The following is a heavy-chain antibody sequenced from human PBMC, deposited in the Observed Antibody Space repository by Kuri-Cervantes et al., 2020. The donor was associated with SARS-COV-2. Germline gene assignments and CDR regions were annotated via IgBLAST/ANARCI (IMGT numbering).Heavy chain of an antibody. Sequence: ASVKVSCKASGYTFTSYDINWVRQATGQGLEWMGWMNPNSGNTGYAQKFQGRVTMTRNTSTSTAYMELSSLRSEDTAVYYCASSRSITIFGVVINYYYGMDVWGQGTTVTVSS. CDR1: GYTFTSYD. CDR2: MNPNSGNT. V-gene: IGHV1-8*01. D-gene: IGHD3-3*01. J-gene: IGHJ6*02. CDR3: ASSRSITIFGVVINYYYGMDV.